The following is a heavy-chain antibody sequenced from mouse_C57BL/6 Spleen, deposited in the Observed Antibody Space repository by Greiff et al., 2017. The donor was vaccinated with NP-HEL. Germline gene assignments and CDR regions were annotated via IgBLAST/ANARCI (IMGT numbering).Heavy chain of an antibody. CDR2: IYWDDDK. Sequence: QVTLKECGPGILQSSQTLSLTCSFSGFSLSTSGMGVSWIRQPSGKGLEWLAHIYWDDDKRYNPSLKSRLTISKDTSRNQVFLKITSVDTADTATYYCARNGYGWFAYWGQGTLVTVSA. CDR3: ARNGYGWFAY. V-gene: IGHV8-12*01. J-gene: IGHJ3*01. D-gene: IGHD2-2*01. CDR1: GFSLSTSGMG.